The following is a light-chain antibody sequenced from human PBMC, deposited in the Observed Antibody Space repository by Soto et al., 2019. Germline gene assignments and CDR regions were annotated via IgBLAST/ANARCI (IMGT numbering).Light chain of an antibody. CDR1: QTVSNTY. V-gene: IGKV3-20*01. J-gene: IGKJ4*01. CDR2: GAS. CDR3: QQYGALPPT. Sequence: EIVLTQFPGALSLSPGERVTLSCRASQTVSNTYLAWYQQKSGQAPKFLIYGASNRATGIPDRFSGSVSGTDFTLTISKLEPEEFAVYYCQQYGALPPTFGGGTKLEIK.